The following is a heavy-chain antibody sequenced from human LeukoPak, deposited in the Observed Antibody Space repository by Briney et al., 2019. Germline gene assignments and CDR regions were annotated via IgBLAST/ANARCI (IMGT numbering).Heavy chain of an antibody. CDR3: AKAIQGFDY. J-gene: IGHJ4*02. V-gene: IGHV3-48*01. CDR1: GFTFSSYS. Sequence: GGSLRLSCAASGFTFSSYSMNWVRQAPGKGLEWVSYISSSSSTIYYADSVKGRFTISRDNAKNSLYLQMNSLRAEDTAVYYCAKAIQGFDYWGQGTLVTVSS. CDR2: ISSSSSTI. D-gene: IGHD5-18*01.